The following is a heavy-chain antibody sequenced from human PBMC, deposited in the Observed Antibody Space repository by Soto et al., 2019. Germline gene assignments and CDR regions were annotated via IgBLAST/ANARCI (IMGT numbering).Heavy chain of an antibody. V-gene: IGHV3-30*18. CDR2: ISYDGSNK. Sequence: QVQLVESGGGVVQPGRSLRLSCAASGFTFSSYGMHWVRQAPGKGLEWVAVISYDGSNKYYADSVKGRFTISRDNSKNTLDLQMNSLRAEDTAVYYCAKDGDIVATFGYYYGMDVWGQGTTVTVSS. J-gene: IGHJ6*02. CDR3: AKDGDIVATFGYYYGMDV. D-gene: IGHD5-12*01. CDR1: GFTFSSYG.